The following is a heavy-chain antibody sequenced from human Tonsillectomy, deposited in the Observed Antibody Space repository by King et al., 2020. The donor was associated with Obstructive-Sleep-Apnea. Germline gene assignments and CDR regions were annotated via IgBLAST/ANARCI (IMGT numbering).Heavy chain of an antibody. D-gene: IGHD6-13*01. J-gene: IGHJ2*01. CDR2: IYYSGST. CDR3: ARTLSIAAAGTGWYFDL. Sequence: QLQESGPGLVKPSETLSLTCTVSGGSISSYYWSWIRQPPGKGLEWIGYIYYSGSTNYNPSLKCRVTISVDTSKNQFSLKLSSVTAADTAVYYCARTLSIAAAGTGWYFDLWGRGTLVTVSS. V-gene: IGHV4-59*01. CDR1: GGSISSYY.